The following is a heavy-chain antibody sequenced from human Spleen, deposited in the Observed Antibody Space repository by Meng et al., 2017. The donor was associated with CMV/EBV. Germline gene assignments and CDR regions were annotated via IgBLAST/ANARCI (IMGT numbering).Heavy chain of an antibody. CDR2: ISSSSSYI. J-gene: IGHJ4*02. CDR1: GFTFSSYS. D-gene: IGHD2-2*01. V-gene: IGHV3-21*01. Sequence: GGSLRLSCAASGFTFSSYSMNWVRQAPGKGLEWVSSISSSSSYIYYADSVKGRFTISRDNSKNTLYLQMNSLRAEDTAVYYCARSDCSTTSCSHYFDSWGQGTLVTVSS. CDR3: ARSDCSTTSCSHYFDS.